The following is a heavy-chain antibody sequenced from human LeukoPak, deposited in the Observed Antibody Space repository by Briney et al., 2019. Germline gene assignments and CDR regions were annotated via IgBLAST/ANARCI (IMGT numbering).Heavy chain of an antibody. CDR2: IIPIFSTA. V-gene: IGHV1-69*01. CDR1: GDTLNNYS. CDR3: ARLADCSSSSCRSFDY. D-gene: IGHD2-2*01. J-gene: IGHJ4*02. Sequence: GSLVKVSCKASGDTLNNYSISWVRQAPGQGLEWMGGIIPIFSTANYAQKFQGRVTITADESTNTAYMELSSLTSDDTAVYYCARLADCSSSSCRSFDYWGQGTLVTVSS.